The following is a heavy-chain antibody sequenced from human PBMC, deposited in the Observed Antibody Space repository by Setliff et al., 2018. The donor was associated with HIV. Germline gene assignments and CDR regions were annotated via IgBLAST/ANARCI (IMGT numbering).Heavy chain of an antibody. CDR1: GFILSGYS. V-gene: IGHV3-48*01. J-gene: IGHJ3*02. Sequence: PGGSLRLSCAASGFILSGYSMNWVRQAPGKGLEWVSYIGSSTSTIYYADSVRGRFTISRDDANNALYLQMNSLRAEDTAVYYCARDCSSISCYKWSAFDIWGQGTVVTVSS. D-gene: IGHD2-2*02. CDR3: ARDCSSISCYKWSAFDI. CDR2: IGSSTSTI.